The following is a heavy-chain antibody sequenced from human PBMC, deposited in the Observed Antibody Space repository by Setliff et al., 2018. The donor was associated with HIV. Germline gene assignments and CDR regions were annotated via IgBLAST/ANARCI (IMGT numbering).Heavy chain of an antibody. J-gene: IGHJ4*02. Sequence: PSVKVSCKASGYTFITNGITWVRQAPGQGLEWMGWISAYNGNTNYAQKLQGRVTMTTDTSTSTAYMELRSLRSDDTAVYYCARGRGEQQLADYWGQGTLVTVSS. D-gene: IGHD6-13*01. CDR2: ISAYNGNT. CDR3: ARGRGEQQLADY. CDR1: GYTFITNG. V-gene: IGHV1-18*01.